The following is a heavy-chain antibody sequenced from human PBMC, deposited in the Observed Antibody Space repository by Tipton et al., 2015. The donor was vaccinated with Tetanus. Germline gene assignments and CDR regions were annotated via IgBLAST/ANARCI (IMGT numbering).Heavy chain of an antibody. J-gene: IGHJ6*03. Sequence: TLSLTCSVSGGSVNRGSYYWSWVRQSPGKGLEWVGYLLYGANTKYNPSLKSRVTISGDTSKNQFSLRLTSVSAADTAVYYYARGALFDFYYYMDVWGEGTTVTVSS. V-gene: IGHV4-61*01. CDR3: ARGALFDFYYYMDV. CDR1: GGSVNRGSYY. CDR2: LLYGANT.